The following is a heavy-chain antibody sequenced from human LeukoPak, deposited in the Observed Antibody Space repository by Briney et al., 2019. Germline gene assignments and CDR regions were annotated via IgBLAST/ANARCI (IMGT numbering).Heavy chain of an antibody. V-gene: IGHV1-2*02. CDR1: GYTFTGYY. Sequence: ASVKVSCKASGYTFTGYYLHWLRQAPGHGLEWMGWINPNSGDTNYAQKFQGRVTMTRDTSISTAYMDLRRLKSDDTAVYFCARGPLEYCSGGSCYSGRNWFDPWGQGTLVTVSS. D-gene: IGHD2-15*01. CDR2: INPNSGDT. CDR3: ARGPLEYCSGGSCYSGRNWFDP. J-gene: IGHJ5*02.